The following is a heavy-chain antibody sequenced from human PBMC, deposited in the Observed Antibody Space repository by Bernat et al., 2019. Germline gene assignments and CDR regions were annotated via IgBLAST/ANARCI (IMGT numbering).Heavy chain of an antibody. CDR1: GFTFSSLW. CDR2: INSDASST. V-gene: IGHV3-74*01. Sequence: EVQLVESGGGLVQPGGSLRLSCAASGFTFSSLWMHWVRQAPGKGLVWVSRINSDASSTSYADSVKGRFTISRDNAKNTLNLQMNSLRAEDTAVYYCARGTADYLLYRGRYYYYMDVWGKGTTVTVSS. D-gene: IGHD3-10*01. J-gene: IGHJ6*03. CDR3: ARGTADYLLYRGRYYYYMDV.